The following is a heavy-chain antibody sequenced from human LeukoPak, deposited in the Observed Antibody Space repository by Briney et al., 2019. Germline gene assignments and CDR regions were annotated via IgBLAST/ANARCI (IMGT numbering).Heavy chain of an antibody. CDR2: INHSGST. D-gene: IGHD2-8*02. J-gene: IGHJ4*02. Sequence: SETLSLTCTVSGGSISSTYYWDWIRQPPGKGLEWIGEINHSGSTNYNPSLKSRVTISVDASKNQFSLKLSSVTAADTAVYYCARDAPSGAHDYWGQGTLVTVSS. V-gene: IGHV4-39*07. CDR3: ARDAPSGAHDY. CDR1: GGSISSTYY.